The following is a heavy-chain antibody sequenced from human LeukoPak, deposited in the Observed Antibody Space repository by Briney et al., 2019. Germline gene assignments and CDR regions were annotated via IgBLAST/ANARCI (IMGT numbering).Heavy chain of an antibody. D-gene: IGHD3-10*01. Sequence: GGSLRLSCVVSGFTFSNYWMSSVRQGPGKGLEWVANIKHDGSEKYYVDSVKGRFTISRDNAKESLYLQMNSLRAEDTAVYYCARDGMVRGVMVYWGQGTLVTVSS. CDR1: GFTFSNYW. CDR2: IKHDGSEK. CDR3: ARDGMVRGVMVY. V-gene: IGHV3-7*04. J-gene: IGHJ4*02.